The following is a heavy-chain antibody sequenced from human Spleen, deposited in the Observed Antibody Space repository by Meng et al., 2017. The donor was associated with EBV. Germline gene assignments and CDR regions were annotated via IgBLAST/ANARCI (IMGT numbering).Heavy chain of an antibody. V-gene: IGHV2-5*02. D-gene: IGHD6-25*01. Sequence: QITFKESGPTLVKPTQTLTLTCNFSGFSLATTKMGVGWIRQPPGKALEWLALVYWDDDKRYNPSLQSRITITKDNSKNQVVLTLTNLDPVDTATYFCAHIIAAMPFDYWGQGILVTVSS. CDR3: AHIIAAMPFDY. J-gene: IGHJ4*02. CDR2: VYWDDDK. CDR1: GFSLATTKMG.